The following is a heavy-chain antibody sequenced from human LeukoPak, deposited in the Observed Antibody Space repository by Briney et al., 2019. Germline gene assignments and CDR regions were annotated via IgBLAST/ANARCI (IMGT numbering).Heavy chain of an antibody. J-gene: IGHJ6*02. CDR1: GYTFTSYY. Sequence: VKVSCKASGYTFTSYYMHWVRQAPGQGLEWMGIINPSGGSTGYAQKFQGRVTMTRDTSTSTVYMELSSLRSEDTAVYYCARMVQWQHTYYYYGMDVWGQGTTVTVSS. CDR2: INPSGGST. D-gene: IGHD3-10*01. CDR3: ARMVQWQHTYYYYGMDV. V-gene: IGHV1-46*01.